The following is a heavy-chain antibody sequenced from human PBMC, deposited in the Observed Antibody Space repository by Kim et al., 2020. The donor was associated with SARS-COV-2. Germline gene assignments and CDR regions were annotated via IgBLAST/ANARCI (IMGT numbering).Heavy chain of an antibody. CDR3: ARGTIITMVRGPSPKMSGMDV. D-gene: IGHD3-10*01. J-gene: IGHJ6*02. V-gene: IGHV4-39*01. CDR1: GGSISSSSYY. Sequence: SETLSLTCTVSGGSISSSSYYWGWIRQPPGKGLEWIGSIYYSGSTYYNPSLKSRVTISVDTSKNQFSLKLSSVTAADTAVYYCARGTIITMVRGPSPKMSGMDVWGQGTTVTVSS. CDR2: IYYSGST.